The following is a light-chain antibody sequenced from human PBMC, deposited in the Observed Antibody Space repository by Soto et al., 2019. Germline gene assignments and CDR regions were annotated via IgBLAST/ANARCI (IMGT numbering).Light chain of an antibody. V-gene: IGLV2-14*01. J-gene: IGLJ2*01. CDR1: SSDVGGYNY. CDR3: SSYTGSNTPVV. Sequence: QSALTQPASVSGSPGQSITISCIGTSSDVGGYNYVSWYQQHPGKAPNLIIFDVSNRPSGVSNRFSGSKSGNSASLTISGLQAEDEADYYCSSYTGSNTPVVFGGGTKLTVL. CDR2: DVS.